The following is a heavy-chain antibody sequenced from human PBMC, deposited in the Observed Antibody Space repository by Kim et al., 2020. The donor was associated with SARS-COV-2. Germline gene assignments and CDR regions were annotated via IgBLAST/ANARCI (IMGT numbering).Heavy chain of an antibody. CDR2: IYYSGST. V-gene: IGHV4-31*03. Sequence: SETLSLTCTVSGGSISSGGYYWSWIRQHPGKGLEWIGYIYYSGSTYYNPSLKSRVTISVDTSKNQFSLKLSSVTAADTAVYYCARDSGSPYWYFDLWGRGTLVTVSS. D-gene: IGHD1-26*01. J-gene: IGHJ2*01. CDR3: ARDSGSPYWYFDL. CDR1: GGSISSGGYY.